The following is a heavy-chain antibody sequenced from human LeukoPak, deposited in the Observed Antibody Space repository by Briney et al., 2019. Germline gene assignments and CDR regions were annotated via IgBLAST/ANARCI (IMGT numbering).Heavy chain of an antibody. Sequence: PGGSLRLSCAASGFTFSSYWMNWIRQPPGKGLEWLGSIYYSGSTYYNPSLKSRVTISVDTSKNQFSLKLSSVTAADTAVYYCARGYCSGGSCYSYYYYNYMDVWGKGTTVTVSS. D-gene: IGHD2-15*01. J-gene: IGHJ6*03. CDR1: GFTFSSYW. V-gene: IGHV4-39*07. CDR3: ARGYCSGGSCYSYYYYNYMDV. CDR2: IYYSGST.